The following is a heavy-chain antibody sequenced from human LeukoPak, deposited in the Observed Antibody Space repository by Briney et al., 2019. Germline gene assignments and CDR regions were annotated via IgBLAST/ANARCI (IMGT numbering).Heavy chain of an antibody. J-gene: IGHJ3*02. V-gene: IGHV1-2*02. CDR3: AREGLYDSSGSDRGAFDI. Sequence: GASVKVSCKASGYTFTGYYMHWVRQAPGQGLEWMGWINPNSGGTNYAQKFQGRVTMTRDTSISTAYMELSRLRSDDTAVYYCAREGLYDSSGSDRGAFDIWGQGTMVTVSS. CDR2: INPNSGGT. D-gene: IGHD3-22*01. CDR1: GYTFTGYY.